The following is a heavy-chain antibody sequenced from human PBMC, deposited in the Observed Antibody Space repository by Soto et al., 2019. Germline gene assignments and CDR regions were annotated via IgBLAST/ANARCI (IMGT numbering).Heavy chain of an antibody. D-gene: IGHD5-18*01. CDR3: ARDQRGYHYGFRCDL. CDR1: GFTFTDYY. J-gene: IGHJ5*02. V-gene: IGHV3-11*05. CDR2: SSSRSSYT. Sequence: QVQLVESGGGLVKPGGSLRLSCAASGFTFTDYYMSWIRQAPGSGLEWVSYSSSRSSYTYYADSVKGRFTISRDNAKHSLYLEMSSLRAEDTAVYYCARDQRGYHYGFRCDLWGQGIVVTVSS.